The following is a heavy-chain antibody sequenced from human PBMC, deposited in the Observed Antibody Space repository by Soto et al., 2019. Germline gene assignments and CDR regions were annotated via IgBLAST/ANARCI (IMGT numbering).Heavy chain of an antibody. CDR2: ISSSSSSI. Sequence: SGGSLRLSCAASGFTFSSYNMNWVRQAPGKGLEWVSFISSSSSSIYYADSVKGRFTISRDNAKNSLYLQLDSLRAEDTALYYCVRSGDYRSGSYWYFFDYWGQGTQVTVSS. J-gene: IGHJ4*02. CDR1: GFTFSSYN. V-gene: IGHV3-21*04. D-gene: IGHD3-10*01. CDR3: VRSGDYRSGSYWYFFDY.